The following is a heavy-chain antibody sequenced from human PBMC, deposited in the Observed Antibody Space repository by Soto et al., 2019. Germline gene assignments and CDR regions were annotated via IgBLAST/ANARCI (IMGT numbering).Heavy chain of an antibody. CDR1: GFTFGNYA. CDR3: AKDRGGSGWRFDY. CDR2: IAASGATT. J-gene: IGHJ4*02. V-gene: IGHV3-23*01. Sequence: GGSLRLSCAASGFTFGNYAMSWVRQAPGKGLEWVSAIAASGATTYYADSVKGRLTVSRDNSKNTLYLQMNSLRAEDTAVYYCAKDRGGSGWRFDYWGQGTRVTVSS. D-gene: IGHD6-19*01.